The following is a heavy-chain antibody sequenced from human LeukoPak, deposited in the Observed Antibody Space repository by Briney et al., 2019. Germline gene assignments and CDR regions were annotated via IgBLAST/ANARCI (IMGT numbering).Heavy chain of an antibody. J-gene: IGHJ4*02. D-gene: IGHD5-24*01. Sequence: ASVKVSCRASGYTFTSHGISWVRQAPGQGLEWMGWISTYNDNTKYARKFQGRVTLTTDQSTSTAYMELRGLRSDDTAVYYCARDSLDGYNYLGYWGQGTLVTVSS. CDR2: ISTYNDNT. CDR3: ARDSLDGYNYLGY. V-gene: IGHV1-18*01. CDR1: GYTFTSHG.